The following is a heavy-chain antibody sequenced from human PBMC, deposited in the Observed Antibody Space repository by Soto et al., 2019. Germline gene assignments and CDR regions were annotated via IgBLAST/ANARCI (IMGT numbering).Heavy chain of an antibody. J-gene: IGHJ4*02. CDR2: IKQDGSEK. CDR3: ARERECSGGSCSPRFED. CDR1: GFTFSSYW. D-gene: IGHD2-15*01. V-gene: IGHV3-7*01. Sequence: PGGSLRLSCAASGFTFSSYWMSWVRQAPGKGLEWVANIKQDGSEKYYVDSVKGRFTISRDNAKNSLYLQMNSLRAEDTAVYYCARERECSGGSCSPRFEDWGQGTLVTLTS.